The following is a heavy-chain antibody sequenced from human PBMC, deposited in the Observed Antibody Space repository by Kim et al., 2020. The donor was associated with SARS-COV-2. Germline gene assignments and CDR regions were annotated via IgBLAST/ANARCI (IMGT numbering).Heavy chain of an antibody. CDR3: ARISGSSRAVDY. CDR1: GGSFSGYY. CDR2: INHSGST. V-gene: IGHV4-34*01. Sequence: SETLSLTCAVYGGSFSGYYWSWIRQPPGKGLEWIGEINHSGSTNYNPSLKSRVTISVDTSKNQFSLKLSSVTAADTAVYYCARISGSSRAVDYWGQGTLVTVSS. D-gene: IGHD1-26*01. J-gene: IGHJ4*02.